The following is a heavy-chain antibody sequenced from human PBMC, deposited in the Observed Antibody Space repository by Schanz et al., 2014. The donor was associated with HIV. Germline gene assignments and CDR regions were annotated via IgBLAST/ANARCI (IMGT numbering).Heavy chain of an antibody. CDR1: GFTFSSYA. CDR3: AKEGSSFSSTYYDS. Sequence: QVQLVESGGGVVQPGRSLRLSCAASGFTFSSYAMHWVRQPPGKGLEWVALISYEGSKKYYADSVKGRFTISRDNSKNTLYLQMNSLRAEDTAVYYCAKEGSSFSSTYYDSWGQGTLVTVSS. V-gene: IGHV3-30-3*02. J-gene: IGHJ4*02. CDR2: ISYEGSKK. D-gene: IGHD3-10*01.